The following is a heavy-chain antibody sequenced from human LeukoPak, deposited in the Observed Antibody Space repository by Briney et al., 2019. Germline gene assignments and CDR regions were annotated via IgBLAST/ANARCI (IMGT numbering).Heavy chain of an antibody. Sequence: PGGSLRLSCAASGFTFSSYWMHWVRQAPGKGLVWVSRINSDGSSTSYADSVKGRFTISRDNAKNTLYLQMNSLRAGDTAVYYCARDRGRYHMDVWGKGTTVTISS. CDR3: ARDRGRYHMDV. CDR2: INSDGSST. J-gene: IGHJ6*03. D-gene: IGHD6-25*01. CDR1: GFTFSSYW. V-gene: IGHV3-74*01.